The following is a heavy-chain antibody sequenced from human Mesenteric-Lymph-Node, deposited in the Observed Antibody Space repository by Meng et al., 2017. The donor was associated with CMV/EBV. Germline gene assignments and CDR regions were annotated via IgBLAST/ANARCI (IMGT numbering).Heavy chain of an antibody. V-gene: IGHV3-21*06. CDR2: ISSGSRYI. D-gene: IGHD1-26*01. CDR1: GFTFMTYS. CDR3: AREIRGSDNPNDAFDL. J-gene: IGHJ3*01. Sequence: GESLKISCAASGFTFMTYSINWVRQAPGKGLEWVSYISSGSRYIYYADSVKGRFTISRDNAKNSLYLQMNSLRAEDTAVYFCAREIRGSDNPNDAFDLWGQGTMVTVSS.